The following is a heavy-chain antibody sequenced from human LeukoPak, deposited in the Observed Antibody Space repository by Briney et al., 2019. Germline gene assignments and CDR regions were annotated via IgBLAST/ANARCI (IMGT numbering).Heavy chain of an antibody. J-gene: IGHJ4*02. V-gene: IGHV3-48*03. CDR2: ISSSGTTI. D-gene: IGHD3-3*01. Sequence: PGGSLRLSCAASGFTFSSYEMNWVRQAPGEGLEWVSYISSSGTTINYSDSVKGRFTISRDNSKNTLYLQMNSLRAEDTAIYYCARDERLLSFLKWGQGTLVTVSS. CDR1: GFTFSSYE. CDR3: ARDERLLSFLK.